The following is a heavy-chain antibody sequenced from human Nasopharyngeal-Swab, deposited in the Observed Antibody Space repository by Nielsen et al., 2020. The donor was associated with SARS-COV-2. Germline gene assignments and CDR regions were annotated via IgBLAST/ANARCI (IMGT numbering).Heavy chain of an antibody. D-gene: IGHD2-21*02. CDR1: GFTFSDYY. Sequence: GGSLRLSCAASGFTFSDYYMSWIRQALGKGLEWVSYISSSGSTIYYADSVKGRFTISRDNAKNSLYLQMNSLRAEDTAVYYCARYCGGDCYSLNYYYGMDVWGQGTTVTVSS. CDR2: ISSSGSTI. J-gene: IGHJ6*02. V-gene: IGHV3-11*01. CDR3: ARYCGGDCYSLNYYYGMDV.